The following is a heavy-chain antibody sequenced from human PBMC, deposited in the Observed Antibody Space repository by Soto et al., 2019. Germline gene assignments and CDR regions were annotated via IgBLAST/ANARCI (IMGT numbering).Heavy chain of an antibody. CDR1: GGTFSSYA. V-gene: IGHV1-69*01. CDR2: IIPIFGTA. Sequence: QVQLVQSGAEVKKPGSSVKVSCKASGGTFSSYAISWVRQAPGQGLDWMGGIIPIFGTANYAQKFQGRVTITADEATSTAYMELSSLRSEDTAVYYCARNWIPVTAIPEHFDYCGQGTLVTVSS. D-gene: IGHD2-21*02. CDR3: ARNWIPVTAIPEHFDY. J-gene: IGHJ4*02.